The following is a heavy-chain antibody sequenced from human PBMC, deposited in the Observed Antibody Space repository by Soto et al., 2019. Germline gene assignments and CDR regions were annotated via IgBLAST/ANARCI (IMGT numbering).Heavy chain of an antibody. J-gene: IGHJ4*02. Sequence: PGGSLRLSCAASGFSFSSYWMSWVRQAPGRGLEWVANINQDGSDKYYVDSMKGRFTISRDNAKNSLYLQMNSLRAEDTAVYYCARGYCSGGSCYGAGFDYWGPGTLVTVSS. CDR1: GFSFSSYW. V-gene: IGHV3-7*01. CDR3: ARGYCSGGSCYGAGFDY. D-gene: IGHD2-15*01. CDR2: INQDGSDK.